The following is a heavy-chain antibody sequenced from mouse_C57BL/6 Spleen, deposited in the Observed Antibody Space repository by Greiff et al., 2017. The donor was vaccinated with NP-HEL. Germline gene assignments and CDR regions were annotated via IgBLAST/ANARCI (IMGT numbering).Heavy chain of an antibody. CDR2: INPNNGGT. Sequence: VQLQQSGPELVKPGASVKIPCKASGYTFTDYNMDWVKQSHGKSLEWIGDINPNNGGTIYNQKFKGKATLTVDKSSSTAYMELRSLTSEDTAVYYCARIYSNYVGNAMDYWGQGTSVTVSS. CDR1: GYTFTDYN. J-gene: IGHJ4*01. CDR3: ARIYSNYVGNAMDY. V-gene: IGHV1-18*01. D-gene: IGHD2-5*01.